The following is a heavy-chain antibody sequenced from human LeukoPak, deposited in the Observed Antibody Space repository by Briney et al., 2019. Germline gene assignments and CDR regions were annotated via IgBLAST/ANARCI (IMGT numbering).Heavy chain of an antibody. V-gene: IGHV4-39*07. CDR3: ARGRGYSYGYFPPGSRFDY. J-gene: IGHJ4*02. CDR1: AGSITSSRCY. Sequence: SETLSLTCTVSAGSITSSRCYWGWIRQPPGKGLEWIGEINHSGSTNYNPSLKSRVTISVDTSKNQFSLKLSSVTAADTAVYYCARGRGYSYGYFPPGSRFDYWGQGTLVTVSS. CDR2: INHSGST. D-gene: IGHD5-18*01.